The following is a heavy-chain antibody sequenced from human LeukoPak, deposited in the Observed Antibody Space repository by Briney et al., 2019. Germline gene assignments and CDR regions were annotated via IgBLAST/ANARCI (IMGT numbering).Heavy chain of an antibody. V-gene: IGHV3-23*01. CDR2: ISASGDTT. J-gene: IGHJ4*02. CDR3: AKGTYDSRGHFDY. D-gene: IGHD3-22*01. Sequence: GGSLRLSCAAPGFTFSSHVMSWVRQDPGKGLEWFSVISASGDTTYYADSVKGRFTISRDNSKNTLYLQMNSLRAEDTAAYYCAKGTYDSRGHFDYWGQGTLVSVSS. CDR1: GFTFSSHV.